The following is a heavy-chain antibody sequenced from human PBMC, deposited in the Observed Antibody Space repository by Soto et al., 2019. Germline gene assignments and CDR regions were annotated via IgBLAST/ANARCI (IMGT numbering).Heavy chain of an antibody. CDR2: ISYDGSNK. J-gene: IGHJ6*02. CDR1: GFTFSSYG. V-gene: IGHV3-30*18. Sequence: QVQLVESGGGVVQPGRSLRLSCAASGFTFSSYGMHWVRQAPGTGLEWVAVISYDGSNKYYADSVKGRFTISRDNSKNTLYLQMNSLRAEDTAVYYCAKDQGRGTMVRRNGMDVWGQGTTVTVSS. D-gene: IGHD3-10*01. CDR3: AKDQGRGTMVRRNGMDV.